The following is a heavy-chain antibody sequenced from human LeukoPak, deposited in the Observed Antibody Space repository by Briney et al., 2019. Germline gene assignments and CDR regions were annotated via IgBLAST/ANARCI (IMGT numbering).Heavy chain of an antibody. Sequence: GGSLKISCEGSGYSFASYWIGWARQMPGKGLELMAIIFPGNSQTVYSPSFQGQVTISAVQSISTAYLQWSGLKASDTAMYYCVRHNNYALDYWGQGALVTVSS. CDR2: IFPGNSQT. CDR1: GYSFASYW. CDR3: VRHNNYALDY. D-gene: IGHD5-18*01. V-gene: IGHV5-51*01. J-gene: IGHJ4*02.